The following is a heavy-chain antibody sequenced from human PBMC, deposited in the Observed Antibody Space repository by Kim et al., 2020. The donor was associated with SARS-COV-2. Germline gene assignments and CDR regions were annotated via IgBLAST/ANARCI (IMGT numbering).Heavy chain of an antibody. CDR3: ASYPYYDFWNGYYTVDV. V-gene: IGHV3-11*03. D-gene: IGHD3-3*01. Sequence: GGSLRLSCAASGFTFSDYYMSWIRQAPGKGLEWVSYISSSSSYTKYADSVKGRFTISRDNAKNSLFLQMNSLRAEDTAVYYCASYPYYDFWNGYYTVDVWGQGTTVTVSS. CDR1: GFTFSDYY. CDR2: ISSSSSYT. J-gene: IGHJ6*02.